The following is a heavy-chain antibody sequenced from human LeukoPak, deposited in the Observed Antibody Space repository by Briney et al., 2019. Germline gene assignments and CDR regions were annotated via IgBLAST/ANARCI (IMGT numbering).Heavy chain of an antibody. CDR1: GGSISTYY. Sequence: PSETLSLTCTVSGGSISTYYWSWIRQPPGKGLEWIGYIYDSGSTNYDPSLKSRVTISVDTSKNQFSLKLTSVTAADTAVYYCARMMSPTGTVSFDYWGRGTLVTVSS. CDR2: IYDSGST. V-gene: IGHV4-59*01. CDR3: ARMMSPTGTVSFDY. D-gene: IGHD1-1*01. J-gene: IGHJ4*02.